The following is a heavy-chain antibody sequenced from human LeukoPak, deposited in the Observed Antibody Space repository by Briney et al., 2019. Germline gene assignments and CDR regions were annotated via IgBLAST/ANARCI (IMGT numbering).Heavy chain of an antibody. D-gene: IGHD1-26*01. Sequence: PGGSLRLSCAASGFTSSSYAMSWVRQAPGKGLEWVSGISGSGGSTYYADSVKGRFTISRDNSKNTLYLQMNSLRAEDTAVYYCAKGPSRGSYYAFDYWGQGTLVTVSS. J-gene: IGHJ4*02. CDR2: ISGSGGST. CDR1: GFTSSSYA. CDR3: AKGPSRGSYYAFDY. V-gene: IGHV3-23*01.